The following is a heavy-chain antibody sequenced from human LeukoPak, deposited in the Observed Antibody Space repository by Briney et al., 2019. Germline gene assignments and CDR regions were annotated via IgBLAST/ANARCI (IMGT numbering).Heavy chain of an antibody. D-gene: IGHD3-10*01. CDR3: ATEAWFGELLSPYYYYGMDV. CDR1: GYTLTELS. J-gene: IGHJ6*02. V-gene: IGHV1-24*01. Sequence: ASVKVSCKVSGYTLTELSMHWVRQAPGKGLEWMGGFDPEDGETIYAQKFQGRVTMTEDTSTDTAYMELSSLRSEDTAVYYCATEAWFGELLSPYYYYGMDVWGQGTTVTVSS. CDR2: FDPEDGET.